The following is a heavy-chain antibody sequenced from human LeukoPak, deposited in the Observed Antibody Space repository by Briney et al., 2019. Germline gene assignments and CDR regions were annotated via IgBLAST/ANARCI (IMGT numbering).Heavy chain of an antibody. J-gene: IGHJ6*03. CDR3: ARVVVPAVMEYYYYYYMDV. V-gene: IGHV1-18*01. CDR2: ISAYNGNT. Sequence: ASVKVSCKASGYTFTSYGISWVRQAPGQGLEWMGWISAYNGNTNYAQKLQGRVTITTDTSTSTAYMELRSLRSDDTAVYYCARVVVPAVMEYYYYYYMDVWGKGTTVTVSS. D-gene: IGHD2-2*01. CDR1: GYTFTSYG.